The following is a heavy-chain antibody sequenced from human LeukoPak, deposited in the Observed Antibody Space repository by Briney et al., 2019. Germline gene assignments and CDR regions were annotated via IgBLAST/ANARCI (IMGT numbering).Heavy chain of an antibody. V-gene: IGHV6-1*01. CDR1: GDSLSNNSGA. CDR2: IYYRSKGYN. Sequence: SQTLSLTRALSGDSLSNNSGAWNWIRQAPSRGLEWLGRIYYRSKGYNHYAVSVKSRLTISPDTSKNQFSLHLNSVTPEDTAVYYCARGIGGTIASFDSWGEGTLVTVSS. D-gene: IGHD2-15*01. CDR3: ARGIGGTIASFDS. J-gene: IGHJ4*02.